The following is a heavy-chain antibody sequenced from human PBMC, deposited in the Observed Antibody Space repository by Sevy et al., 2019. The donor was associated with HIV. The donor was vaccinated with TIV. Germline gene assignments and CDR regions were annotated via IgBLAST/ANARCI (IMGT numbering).Heavy chain of an antibody. D-gene: IGHD3-22*01. CDR2: IYYSGRT. CDR1: GGSISSGGYY. Sequence: SETLSLTCTVSGGSISSGGYYWSWIRQHPGKGLEWIGYIYYSGRTYYNPSLKSRVTISVDTSKNQFSLKLCSVTAADTAVYYCARSTGRYYDSSGYYDKDYWGQGTMVTVSS. V-gene: IGHV4-31*03. CDR3: ARSTGRYYDSSGYYDKDY. J-gene: IGHJ4*02.